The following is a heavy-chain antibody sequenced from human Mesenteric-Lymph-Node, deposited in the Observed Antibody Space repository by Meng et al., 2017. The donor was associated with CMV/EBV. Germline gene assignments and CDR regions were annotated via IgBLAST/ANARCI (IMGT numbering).Heavy chain of an antibody. J-gene: IGHJ4*02. V-gene: IGHV4-4*02. Sequence: ISSSKWWSWVRQPPGKGLEWIGEIYHSGSTNYNPSLKSRVTISVDKSKNQFSLKLSSVTAADTAVYYCARFRRGYDILTGYYPWDYWGQGTLVTVSS. D-gene: IGHD3-9*01. CDR2: IYHSGST. CDR1: ISSSKW. CDR3: ARFRRGYDILTGYYPWDY.